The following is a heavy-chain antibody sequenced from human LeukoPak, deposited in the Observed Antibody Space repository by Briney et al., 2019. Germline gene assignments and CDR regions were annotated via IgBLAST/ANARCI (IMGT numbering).Heavy chain of an antibody. CDR2: ISSSSSSI. D-gene: IGHD6-25*01. CDR3: AKELDDSSGAAFDI. V-gene: IGHV3-11*01. CDR1: GGSISSYY. Sequence: LSLTCTVSGGSISSYYWGWIRQAPGKGLEWVSYISSSSSSIYYADSVKGRFTISRDNAKNSLYLQMNSLRAEDTAVYYCAKELDDSSGAAFDIWGQGTMVTVSS. J-gene: IGHJ3*02.